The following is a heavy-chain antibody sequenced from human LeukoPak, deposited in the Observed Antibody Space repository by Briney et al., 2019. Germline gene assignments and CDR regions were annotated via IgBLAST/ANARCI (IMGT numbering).Heavy chain of an antibody. CDR1: GGSFSGYY. D-gene: IGHD7-27*01. CDR2: INHSGST. V-gene: IGHV4-34*01. J-gene: IGHJ4*02. Sequence: PSETLSLSSASYGGSFSGYYWSWIPQPPGKGLEWIGEINHSGSTNYNPSLKSRVTISVDTSKNQFSLKLSSVTAADTAVYFCARGFRGDNFDCWGQGTLVTVSS. CDR3: ARGFRGDNFDC.